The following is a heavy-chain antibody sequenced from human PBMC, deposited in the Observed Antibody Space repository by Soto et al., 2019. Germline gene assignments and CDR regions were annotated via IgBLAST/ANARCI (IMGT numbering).Heavy chain of an antibody. CDR3: ARDSSQTTVPTMDH. Sequence: EVQLAESGGGLVQPGGSLRLSCAASGFTFSSYWMSWLRQPPGKGLEWVANIKQDGRERYYVDSVKGRFTISRDNAKNSLYLQMDSLRAEDTAVYYCARDSSQTTVPTMDHWGQGTLVTVSS. CDR2: IKQDGRER. CDR1: GFTFSSYW. J-gene: IGHJ4*02. D-gene: IGHD4-17*01. V-gene: IGHV3-7*01.